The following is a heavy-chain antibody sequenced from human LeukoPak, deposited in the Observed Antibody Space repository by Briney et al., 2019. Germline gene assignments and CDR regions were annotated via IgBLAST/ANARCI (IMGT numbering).Heavy chain of an antibody. D-gene: IGHD6-19*01. J-gene: IGHJ3*02. V-gene: IGHV3-23*01. CDR2: ISTSGSDT. Sequence: GGSLRLSCAASGFTFSSYGMNWARQAPGKGLEWVSIISTSGSDTHYADSVKGRFTISRDNSKNTVYLQMNSLRAEDTAVYYCAKASGGSGWYLSFDIWGQGTMVTVSS. CDR1: GFTFSSYG. CDR3: AKASGGSGWYLSFDI.